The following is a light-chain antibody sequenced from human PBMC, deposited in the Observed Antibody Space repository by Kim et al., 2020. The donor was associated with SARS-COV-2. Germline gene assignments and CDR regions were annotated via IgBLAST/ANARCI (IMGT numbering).Light chain of an antibody. J-gene: IGLJ2*01. Sequence: VSPGQTASITCSGDKLGDKYACWYQQKPGQSPVLVIYQDTKRPLGIPERFSGSNSGNAATLTISETQAMDEADYYCQAWDSSTVVFGGGTQLTVL. CDR3: QAWDSSTVV. CDR1: KLGDKY. CDR2: QDT. V-gene: IGLV3-1*01.